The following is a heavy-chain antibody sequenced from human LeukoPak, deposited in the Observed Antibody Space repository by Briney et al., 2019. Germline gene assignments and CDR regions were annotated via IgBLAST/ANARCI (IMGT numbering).Heavy chain of an antibody. J-gene: IGHJ4*02. CDR3: AKDHKEGLWGSYRWAPDY. CDR1: GFTFSSYG. D-gene: IGHD3-16*02. CDR2: ISYDGSNK. Sequence: GGSLRLSCAASGFTFSSYGMHWVRQAPGKGLEWVAVISYDGSNKYYADSVKGRFTISRDNSKNTLYLQMNSLRAEDTAVYYCAKDHKEGLWGSYRWAPDYWGQGTLVTVSS. V-gene: IGHV3-30*18.